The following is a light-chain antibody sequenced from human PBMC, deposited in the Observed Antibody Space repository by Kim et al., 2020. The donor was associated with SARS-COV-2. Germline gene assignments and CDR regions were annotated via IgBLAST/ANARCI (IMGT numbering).Light chain of an antibody. CDR2: GKN. CDR3: NSRDSSGNHVL. V-gene: IGLV3-19*01. J-gene: IGLJ2*01. CDR1: SLRSYY. Sequence: SSELTQDPAVSVVLGQTVRITCQGDSLRSYYANWFQQKPGQAPLLVIYGKNDRPSGIPDRISGSRSGNTASLTITGAQAEDEADYYCNSRDSSGNHVLFGGGTKLTV.